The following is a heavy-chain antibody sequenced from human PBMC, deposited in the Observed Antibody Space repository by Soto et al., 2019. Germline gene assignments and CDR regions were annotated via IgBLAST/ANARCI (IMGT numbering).Heavy chain of an antibody. CDR3: ARRFGGYDEEGWYFDL. Sequence: TSETLSLTCTVSGGSISSYYWSWIRQPPGKGLEWIGYIYYSGSTNYNPSLKSRVTISVDTSKNQFSLKLSSVTAADTAVYYCARRFGGYDEEGWYFDLWGRGTLVTVSS. J-gene: IGHJ2*01. CDR1: GGSISSYY. V-gene: IGHV4-59*08. D-gene: IGHD5-12*01. CDR2: IYYSGST.